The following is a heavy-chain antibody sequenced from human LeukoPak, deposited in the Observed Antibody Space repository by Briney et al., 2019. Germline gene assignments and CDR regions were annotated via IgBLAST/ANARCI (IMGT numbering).Heavy chain of an antibody. CDR1: GGSISSSSYY. CDR2: IYYSGST. V-gene: IGHV4-61*01. Sequence: PSETLSLTCTVSGGSISSSSYYWSWIRQPPGKGLEWIGYIYYSGSTNYNPSLKSRVTISVDTSKNQFSLKLSSVTAADTAVYYCARDRADSSGYPFGYWGQGTLVTVSS. J-gene: IGHJ4*02. CDR3: ARDRADSSGYPFGY. D-gene: IGHD3-22*01.